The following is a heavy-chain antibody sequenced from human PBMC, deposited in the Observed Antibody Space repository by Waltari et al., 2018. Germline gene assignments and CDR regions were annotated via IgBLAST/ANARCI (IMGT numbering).Heavy chain of an antibody. V-gene: IGHV3-7*01. Sequence: EVQLVESGGGLVQPGGCLRLSCAASGFTFSSYWMSWVRQAPGKGLEWVANIKQDGSEKYYVDSVKGRFTISRDNAKNSLYLQMNSLRAEDTAVYYCAREGHKGYTDYWGQGTLVTVSS. J-gene: IGHJ4*02. CDR2: IKQDGSEK. D-gene: IGHD5-12*01. CDR1: GFTFSSYW. CDR3: AREGHKGYTDY.